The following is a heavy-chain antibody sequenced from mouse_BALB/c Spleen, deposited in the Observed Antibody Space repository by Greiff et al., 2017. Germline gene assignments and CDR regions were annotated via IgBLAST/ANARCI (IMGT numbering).Heavy chain of an antibody. J-gene: IGHJ1*01. Sequence: DVQLQESGPGLVKPSQSLSLTCTVTGYSITSDYAWNWIRQFPGNKLEWMGYISYSGSTSYNPSLKSRISITRDTSKNQFFLQLNSVTTEDTATYYCARRGPYYYGSSYDWYFDVWGAGTTVTVSS. CDR1: GYSITSDYA. D-gene: IGHD1-1*01. V-gene: IGHV3-2*02. CDR3: ARRGPYYYGSSYDWYFDV. CDR2: ISYSGST.